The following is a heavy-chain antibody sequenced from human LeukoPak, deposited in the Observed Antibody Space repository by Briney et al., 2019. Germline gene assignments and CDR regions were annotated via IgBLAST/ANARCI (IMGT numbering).Heavy chain of an antibody. Sequence: GGSLRLSCAASGFTFSNAWMNWVRQAPGKGLEWVGRIKSKIEGGTIDYATPVKGRFTISRDDSKNTLYLQMNSLKTEDTAVYYCTTATVAGIYWGQGTLVTVSS. D-gene: IGHD6-19*01. J-gene: IGHJ4*02. CDR3: TTATVAGIY. CDR2: IKSKIEGGTI. CDR1: GFTFSNAW. V-gene: IGHV3-15*07.